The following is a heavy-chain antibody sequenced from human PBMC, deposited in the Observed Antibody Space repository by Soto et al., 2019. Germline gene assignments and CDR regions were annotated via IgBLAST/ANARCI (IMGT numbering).Heavy chain of an antibody. CDR2: IYHSGST. CDR1: GGSISSGGYS. CDR3: ARDREPSWFDP. Sequence: SETLSLTCAVSGGSISSGGYSWSWIRQPPGKGLEWIGYIYHSGSTYYNPSLKSRVTISVDRSKNQFSLKLSSVTAADTAVYYCARDREPSWFDPWGQGTLVTVSS. J-gene: IGHJ5*02. V-gene: IGHV4-30-2*01.